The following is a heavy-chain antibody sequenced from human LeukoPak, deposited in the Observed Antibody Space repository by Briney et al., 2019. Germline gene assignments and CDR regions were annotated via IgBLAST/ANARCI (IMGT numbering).Heavy chain of an antibody. V-gene: IGHV4-34*01. D-gene: IGHD6-13*01. Sequence: SETLSLTCAVYGGSFSGYYWSWIRQPPGKGLEWIGEINHSGSTNYNPSLKSRVTISVDTSKNQFSLKLSSVTAADTAVYYCARKYTPRGRRSSSWHRPEQSGPARNSIGYYFDYWGQGTLVTVSS. CDR1: GGSFSGYY. J-gene: IGHJ4*02. CDR2: INHSGST. CDR3: ARKYTPRGRRSSSWHRPEQSGPARNSIGYYFDY.